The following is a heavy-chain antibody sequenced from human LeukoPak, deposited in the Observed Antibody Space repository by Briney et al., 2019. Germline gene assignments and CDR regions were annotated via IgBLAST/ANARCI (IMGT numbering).Heavy chain of an antibody. J-gene: IGHJ4*02. CDR3: KMRDGSPPLGQ. D-gene: IGHD5-24*01. CDR1: GFTFSNYV. CDR2: ISGSGGST. V-gene: IGHV3-23*01. Sequence: RPGGSLRLSCAASGFTFSNYVLGWVRQAPGKGLQWVSAISGSGGSTYYADSVKGRFTISRDNSGNTLYLQMNSLRAEDTAIYYCKMRDGSPPLGQWGQGTLVTVSS.